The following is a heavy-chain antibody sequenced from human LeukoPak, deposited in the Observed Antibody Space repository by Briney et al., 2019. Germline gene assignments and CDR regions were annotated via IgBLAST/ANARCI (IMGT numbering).Heavy chain of an antibody. J-gene: IGHJ4*02. CDR2: ISGSGGST. V-gene: IGHV3-23*01. CDR1: GFTFSSYG. CDR3: ARDSARRDGYNFDY. Sequence: GGSLRVSCAASGFTFSSYGMSWVRQAPGKGLESVSAISGSGGSTYYADSVKGRFTISRDNSKNTLDLQMNSLRAEDTAVYYCARDSARRDGYNFDYWGQGTLVTVSS. D-gene: IGHD5-24*01.